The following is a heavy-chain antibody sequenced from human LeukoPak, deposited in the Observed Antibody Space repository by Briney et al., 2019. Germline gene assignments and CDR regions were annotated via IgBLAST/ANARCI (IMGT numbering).Heavy chain of an antibody. Sequence: GSLRLSCAASGFTFSSYSMNWVRQAPGKGLEWVSSISSSSSYIYYADSVKGRFTISRDNAKNSLYLQMNSLRAEDTAVYYCARGNMIVVVITPFDYWGQGTLVTVSS. V-gene: IGHV3-21*01. CDR1: GFTFSSYS. D-gene: IGHD3-22*01. CDR3: ARGNMIVVVITPFDY. CDR2: ISSSSSYI. J-gene: IGHJ4*02.